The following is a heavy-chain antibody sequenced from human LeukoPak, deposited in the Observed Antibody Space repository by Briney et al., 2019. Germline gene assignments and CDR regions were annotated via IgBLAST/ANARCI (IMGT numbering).Heavy chain of an antibody. D-gene: IGHD3-16*01. J-gene: IGHJ4*02. CDR1: GYTFTSYG. V-gene: IGHV1-18*01. Sequence: ASVKVSCKASGYTFTSYGISWVRQAPGQGLEWMGWNSAYNGNTNYAQKLQGRVTMTTDTSTSTAYMELRSLRSDDTAVYYCARLSSISGGVDFDYWGQGTLVTVSS. CDR3: ARLSSISGGVDFDY. CDR2: NSAYNGNT.